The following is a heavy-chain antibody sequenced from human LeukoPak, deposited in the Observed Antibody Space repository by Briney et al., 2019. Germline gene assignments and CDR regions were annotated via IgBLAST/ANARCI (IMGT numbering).Heavy chain of an antibody. V-gene: IGHV4-34*01. CDR3: ARTKLAAPAWFDY. CDR2: INHSGST. D-gene: IGHD6-25*01. CDR1: GGSFSGYY. J-gene: IGHJ4*02. Sequence: PSETLSLTCAVYGGSFSGYYWSWIRQPPGKGLEWIGEINHSGSTNYNPSLKSRVTISVDTSKNQFSLKLSSVTAADTAVYYCARTKLAAPAWFDYWGQGTLVTVSS.